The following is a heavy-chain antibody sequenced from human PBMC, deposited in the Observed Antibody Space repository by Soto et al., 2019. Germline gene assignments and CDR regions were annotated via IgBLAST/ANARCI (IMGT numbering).Heavy chain of an antibody. CDR2: INYSGST. CDR3: AKLAGYCSGTSCYGHYAMDV. V-gene: IGHV4-39*01. D-gene: IGHD2-2*01. J-gene: IGHJ6*02. Sequence: SETLSLNRIVSSGSMSSSLNHWGWIRQPPGKGREWIGNINYSGSTYYNPSLQSRLTISVDPSNHPFSLTLSSVTAADPAVYYCAKLAGYCSGTSCYGHYAMDVWGQGTPVTVSS. CDR1: SGSMSSSLNH.